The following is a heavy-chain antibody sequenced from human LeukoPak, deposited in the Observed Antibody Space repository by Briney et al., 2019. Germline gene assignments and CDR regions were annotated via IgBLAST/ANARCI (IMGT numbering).Heavy chain of an antibody. D-gene: IGHD3-16*01. J-gene: IGHJ4*02. CDR1: GFTFSSYW. V-gene: IGHV3-7*01. CDR2: IKQNGREK. CDR3: ARVRWGGLYYFDY. Sequence: PGGSLRLSCAASGFTFSSYWMNWVRQAPGKGLEWAANIKQNGREKYYVDSVKGRFTISRDDAKNTLYLQMNSLRAEDTAVYYCARVRWGGLYYFDYWGQGTLVTVSS.